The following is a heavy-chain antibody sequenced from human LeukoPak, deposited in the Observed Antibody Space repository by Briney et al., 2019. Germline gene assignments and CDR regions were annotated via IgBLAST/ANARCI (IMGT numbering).Heavy chain of an antibody. CDR1: GGSFSGYY. D-gene: IGHD6-19*01. Sequence: SETLSLTCAVYGGSFSGYYWSWIRQPPGKGLEWIGEINHSGSTNYNPPLKSRVTISVDTSKNQFSLKLSSVTAADTAVYYCARHGDYSSGWLQYFHHWGQGTLVTVSS. V-gene: IGHV4-34*01. J-gene: IGHJ1*01. CDR3: ARHGDYSSGWLQYFHH. CDR2: INHSGST.